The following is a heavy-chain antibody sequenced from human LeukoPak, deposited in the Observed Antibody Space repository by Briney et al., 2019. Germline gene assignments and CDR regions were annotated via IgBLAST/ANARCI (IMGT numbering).Heavy chain of an antibody. CDR2: ISYDGSNK. CDR1: GFTFSSYA. Sequence: GGSLRLSCAASGFTFSSYAMHWVRQAPGKGLEWVAVISYDGSNKYYADSVKGRFTISRDNSKNTLYLQMNSLRAEDTAVYYCARWGHYYDSSGYDNWGQGTLVTVSS. D-gene: IGHD3-22*01. CDR3: ARWGHYYDSSGYDN. V-gene: IGHV3-30*01. J-gene: IGHJ4*02.